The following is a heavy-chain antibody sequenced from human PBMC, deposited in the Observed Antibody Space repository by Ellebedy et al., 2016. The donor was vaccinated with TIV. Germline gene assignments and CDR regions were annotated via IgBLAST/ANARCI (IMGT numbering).Heavy chain of an antibody. J-gene: IGHJ6*02. Sequence: GGSLRLSCAASGFTFSSYSMNWVRQAPGKGLEWVSAISGSGGSTYYADSVKGRFTISRDNSKHSLYLQMNSLRTEDTALYYCAKDNVKDPNVPLGEGMDVWGQGTTVTVSS. V-gene: IGHV3-23*01. CDR1: GFTFSSYS. D-gene: IGHD4/OR15-4a*01. CDR3: AKDNVKDPNVPLGEGMDV. CDR2: ISGSGGST.